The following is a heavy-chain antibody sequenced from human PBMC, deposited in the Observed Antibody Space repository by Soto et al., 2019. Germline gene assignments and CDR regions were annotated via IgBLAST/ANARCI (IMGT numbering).Heavy chain of an antibody. Sequence: EVQLLESGGGLVQPGGSLRLSCAASGFTFSRHGMSWVRQAPGKGLEWVSALTSSGGTTYYADSVKGRFTISRDNSKNTLYLQMNSMIVEDTALYYCSNVMGGWVTQFYFDYWGQGALFTFSS. V-gene: IGHV3-23*01. CDR2: LTSSGGTT. CDR3: SNVMGGWVTQFYFDY. CDR1: GFTFSRHG. J-gene: IGHJ4*02. D-gene: IGHD2-21*02.